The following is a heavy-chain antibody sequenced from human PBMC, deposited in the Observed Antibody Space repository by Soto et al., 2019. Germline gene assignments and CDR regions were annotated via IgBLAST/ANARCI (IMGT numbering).Heavy chain of an antibody. CDR2: INHSGST. V-gene: IGHV4-34*01. D-gene: IGHD5-12*01. CDR3: ARSARWLQSWYFDY. J-gene: IGHJ4*02. Sequence: SETLSLTCAVYGGSFSGDYWSWIRQPPGKGLEWIGEINHSGSTNYNPSLKSRVTISVDTSKNQFSLKLSSVTAADTAVYYCARSARWLQSWYFDYWGQGTLVTVSS. CDR1: GGSFSGDY.